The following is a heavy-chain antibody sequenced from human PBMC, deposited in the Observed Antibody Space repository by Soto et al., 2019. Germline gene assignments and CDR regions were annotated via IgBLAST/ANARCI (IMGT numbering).Heavy chain of an antibody. J-gene: IGHJ5*01. V-gene: IGHV1-46*01. CDR3: ANAASSTSWYDF. CDR1: EYTFTDYY. CDR2: INPSGGST. Sequence: QVQLVQSGAEVKKPGASVKLSCKSSEYTFTDYYIHWVRQAPGQGLEWMGLINPSGGSTSYPQKFQGRVTLTRDTSTSTVYMELSSLRSEDSAVYYCANAASSTSWYDFWGQGTLVTVSS. D-gene: IGHD2-2*01.